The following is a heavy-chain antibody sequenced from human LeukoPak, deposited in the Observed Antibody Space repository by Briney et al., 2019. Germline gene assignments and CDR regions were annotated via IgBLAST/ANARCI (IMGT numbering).Heavy chain of an antibody. CDR2: INPNSGGT. V-gene: IGHV1-2*06. D-gene: IGHD3-10*01. J-gene: IGHJ4*02. Sequence: GASVKVSCKASGYTFTGYYMHWVRQAPGQGLEWMGRINPNSGGTNYAQKFQGRVTMTRDTSISTGYMELSRLRSDDTAVYYCARDRYGSGTFYFDYWGQGTLVTVSS. CDR3: ARDRYGSGTFYFDY. CDR1: GYTFTGYY.